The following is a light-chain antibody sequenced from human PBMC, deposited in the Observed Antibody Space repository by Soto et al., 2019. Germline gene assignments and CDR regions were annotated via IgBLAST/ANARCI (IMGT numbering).Light chain of an antibody. J-gene: IGLJ1*01. V-gene: IGLV1-40*01. CDR1: SSNIGAGYD. Sequence: QSVLTQPPSVSGAPGQRVTISCTGSSSNIGAGYDVHWYQHLPGTAPKVLIYGNSNRPSGVPNRFGGSKSGTSASLAITGLQAEYEADYYCQSYDSSLSGYVFGAGTKLAVL. CDR2: GNS. CDR3: QSYDSSLSGYV.